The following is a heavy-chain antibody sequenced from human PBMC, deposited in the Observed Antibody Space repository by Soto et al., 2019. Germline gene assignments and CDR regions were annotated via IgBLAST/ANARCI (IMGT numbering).Heavy chain of an antibody. CDR3: ARDDFWSGYSTKYYYYYGMDV. J-gene: IGHJ6*02. D-gene: IGHD3-3*01. CDR2: ISSSSSYI. V-gene: IGHV3-21*01. Sequence: GGSLRLSCAASGFTFSSYSMNWVRQAPGKGLEWVSSISSSSSYIYYADSVKGRFTISRDNAKNSLYLQMNSLRAEDTAVYYCARDDFWSGYSTKYYYYYGMDVWGQGTTVTVSS. CDR1: GFTFSSYS.